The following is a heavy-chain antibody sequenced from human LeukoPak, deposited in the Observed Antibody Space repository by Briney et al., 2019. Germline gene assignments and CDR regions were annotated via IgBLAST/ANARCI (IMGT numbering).Heavy chain of an antibody. Sequence: PSETLSLTCTVSGGSISSSSYYWGWIRQPPGKGLEWIGSIYYSGSTYYNPSLKSRVTISVDTSKNQFSLKLSSVTAADTAVYDCARADTMVRGVIDYWGQGTLVTVSS. J-gene: IGHJ4*02. D-gene: IGHD3-10*01. CDR1: GGSISSSSYY. CDR3: ARADTMVRGVIDY. V-gene: IGHV4-39*07. CDR2: IYYSGST.